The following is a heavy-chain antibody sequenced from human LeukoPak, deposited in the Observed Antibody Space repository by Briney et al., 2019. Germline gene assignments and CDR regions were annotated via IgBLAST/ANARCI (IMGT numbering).Heavy chain of an antibody. D-gene: IGHD3-22*01. Sequence: GASVKVSCKASGGTFSSYAISWVRQAPGQGLEWMGGIIPIFGTANYAQKFQGRVTITADESTSTAYMELSSLRSEDTAVYYCARDRRDSSGYYYDAFDIWGQGIMVTVSS. V-gene: IGHV1-69*13. J-gene: IGHJ3*02. CDR1: GGTFSSYA. CDR2: IIPIFGTA. CDR3: ARDRRDSSGYYYDAFDI.